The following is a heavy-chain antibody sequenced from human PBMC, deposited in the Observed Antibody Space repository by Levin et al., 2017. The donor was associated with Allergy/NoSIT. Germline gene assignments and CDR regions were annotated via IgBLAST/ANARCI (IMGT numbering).Heavy chain of an antibody. V-gene: IGHV4-31*03. J-gene: IGHJ4*02. D-gene: IGHD6-19*01. CDR2: IYYSGNT. CDR3: ARGKQWLANLLPEY. CDR1: GGSISSGGYY. Sequence: SQTLSLTCTVSGGSISSGGYYWSWIRQHPGKGLEWIGSIYYSGNTYYNPSLKSRVTISGDTSKNQFSLKLSSVTAADTAVYYCARGKQWLANLLPEYWGQGTLVTVSS.